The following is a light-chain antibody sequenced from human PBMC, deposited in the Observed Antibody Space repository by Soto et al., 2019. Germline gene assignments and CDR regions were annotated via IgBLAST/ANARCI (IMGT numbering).Light chain of an antibody. CDR1: SSDVGGYNY. V-gene: IGLV2-14*01. Sequence: QSVLTQPASVSGSPGQSITISCTGTSSDVGGYNYVSWYQQYPGKAPKLMIYEVSNRPSGVSNRFSGSKSGNTASLTISGLQAEDEADYYCSSYASSRGVFFGGGTQLTVL. CDR3: SSYASSRGVF. J-gene: IGLJ2*01. CDR2: EVS.